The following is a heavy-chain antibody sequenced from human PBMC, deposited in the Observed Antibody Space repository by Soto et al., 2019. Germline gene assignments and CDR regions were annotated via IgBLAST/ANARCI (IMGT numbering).Heavy chain of an antibody. Sequence: EVRLVESGGGLVQPGGSLRLSCAASGVTVGNNYMSWVRQAPGKGFEWVSVTCSGGDTRYADSVKGRFTMSRDSTKNTVYLQMGSLRAEDTAVYFCARNVPVTALGYWGQGSLVTVSS. J-gene: IGHJ4*02. D-gene: IGHD4-17*01. V-gene: IGHV3-66*01. CDR2: TCSGGDT. CDR1: GVTVGNNY. CDR3: ARNVPVTALGY.